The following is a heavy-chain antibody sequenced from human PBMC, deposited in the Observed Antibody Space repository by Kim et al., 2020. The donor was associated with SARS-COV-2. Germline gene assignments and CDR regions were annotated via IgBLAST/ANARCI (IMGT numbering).Heavy chain of an antibody. CDR3: AKVHYYDSSGYQEAFDY. J-gene: IGHJ4*02. CDR2: VSTSGGST. Sequence: GGSLRLSCTASGFTFSSYAMSWVRQAPGKGLVWVSAVSTSGGSTYYADSVKGRFTISRDNSKNSLYLQMNSLRAEDTAVYYCAKVHYYDSSGYQEAFDYWGQGTLVIVSS. D-gene: IGHD3-22*01. V-gene: IGHV3-23*01. CDR1: GFTFSSYA.